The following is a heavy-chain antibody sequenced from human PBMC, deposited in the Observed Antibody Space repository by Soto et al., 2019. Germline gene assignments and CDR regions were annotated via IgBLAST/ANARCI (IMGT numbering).Heavy chain of an antibody. CDR3: VKDYHRYYYYYGMDV. J-gene: IGHJ6*02. Sequence: PGGSLSLSCAASGFTFSSYAMSWVRQAPGKGLEWVSAISGNGGSTYYADSVKGRFTISRDNSKNTLYLQMSSLRAEDTAVYYCVKDYHRYYYYYGMDVWGQGTTVTVSS. V-gene: IGHV3-23*01. CDR2: ISGNGGST. D-gene: IGHD3-16*02. CDR1: GFTFSSYA.